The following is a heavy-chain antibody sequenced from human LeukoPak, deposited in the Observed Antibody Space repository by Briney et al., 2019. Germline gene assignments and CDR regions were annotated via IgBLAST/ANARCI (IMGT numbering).Heavy chain of an antibody. D-gene: IGHD3-3*01. CDR3: ASEANYDFWSDWFDP. CDR2: INPSGGST. V-gene: IGHV1-46*01. Sequence: ASVKVSCKASGYTFTSYYMHWVRRAPGQGLEWMGIINPSGGSTSYAQKFQGRVTMTRDMSTSTVYMELSSLRSEDTAVYYCASEANYDFWSDWFDPWGQGTLITVSS. J-gene: IGHJ5*02. CDR1: GYTFTSYY.